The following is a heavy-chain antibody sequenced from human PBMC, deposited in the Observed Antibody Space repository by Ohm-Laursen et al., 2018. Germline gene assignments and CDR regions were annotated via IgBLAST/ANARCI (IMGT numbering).Heavy chain of an antibody. D-gene: IGHD5-12*01. V-gene: IGHV3-23*01. CDR2: ISGSGGST. Sequence: SLRLSCSASGFTFSSYAMSWVRQAPGKGLEWVSAISGSGGSTYYADSVKGRFTISRDNSKNTLHLQMNSLRAEDTAVYYCARRVAYDRGEFDYWGLGTLVTVSS. CDR3: ARRVAYDRGEFDY. CDR1: GFTFSSYA. J-gene: IGHJ4*02.